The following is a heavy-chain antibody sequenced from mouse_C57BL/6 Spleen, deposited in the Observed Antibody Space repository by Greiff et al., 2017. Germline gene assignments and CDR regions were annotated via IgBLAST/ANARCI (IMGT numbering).Heavy chain of an antibody. D-gene: IGHD3-1*01. Sequence: VQLQQSGAELVRPGTSVKVSCKASGYAFTNYLIEWVKQRPGQGLEWIGVINPGSGGTNYNEKFKGKAPLTAEKSSSTAYMQLSSLTSEDSAVYFCARSGGKRGAMDYWGQGTSVTVSS. CDR3: ARSGGKRGAMDY. CDR2: INPGSGGT. CDR1: GYAFTNYL. J-gene: IGHJ4*01. V-gene: IGHV1-54*01.